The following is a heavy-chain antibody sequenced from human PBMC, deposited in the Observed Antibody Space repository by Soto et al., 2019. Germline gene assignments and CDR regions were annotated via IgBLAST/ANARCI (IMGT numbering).Heavy chain of an antibody. V-gene: IGHV3-30-3*01. CDR2: ISYDGSNK. J-gene: IGHJ4*02. CDR1: GFTFSSYA. D-gene: IGHD5-12*01. Sequence: ESGGGVVQPGRSLRLSCAASGFTFSSYAMHWVRQAPGKGLEWVAVISYDGSNKYYADSVKGRFTISRDNSKNTLYLQMNSLRAEDTAVYYCARDLSVDGYNLFDYWGQGTLVTVSS. CDR3: ARDLSVDGYNLFDY.